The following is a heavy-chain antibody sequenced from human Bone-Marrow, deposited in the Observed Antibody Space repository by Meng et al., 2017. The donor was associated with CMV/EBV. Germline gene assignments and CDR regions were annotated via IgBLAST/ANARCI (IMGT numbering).Heavy chain of an antibody. J-gene: IGHJ4*02. CDR1: GFTFSSYA. Sequence: GGSLKISCAASGFTFSSYAMHWVRQAPGKGLEWVAVISYDGSNKYYADSVKGRFTISRDNSKNTLYLQMNSLRAEDTAVYYCARDRLEYCSSTSCLFVDYWGQGTLVAVSS. CDR3: ARDRLEYCSSTSCLFVDY. CDR2: ISYDGSNK. D-gene: IGHD2-2*01. V-gene: IGHV3-30-3*01.